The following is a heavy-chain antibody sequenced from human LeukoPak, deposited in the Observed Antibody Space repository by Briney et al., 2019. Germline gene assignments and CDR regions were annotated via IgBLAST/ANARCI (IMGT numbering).Heavy chain of an antibody. CDR3: VRGPYGSGISNWFDP. J-gene: IGHJ5*02. CDR2: INHSGST. D-gene: IGHD3-10*01. V-gene: IGHV4-34*01. Sequence: SETLSLTCAVYSGSFSGYYWSWIRQPPGKGLEWIGEINHSGSTNYNPSLKSRVTISVDTSKNQFSLKLSSVTAADTAVYYCVRGPYGSGISNWFDPWGQGILVTVSS. CDR1: SGSFSGYY.